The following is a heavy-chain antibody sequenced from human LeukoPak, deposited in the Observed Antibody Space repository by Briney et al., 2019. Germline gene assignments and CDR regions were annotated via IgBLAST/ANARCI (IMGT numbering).Heavy chain of an antibody. V-gene: IGHV3-66*01. J-gene: IGHJ3*02. D-gene: IGHD6-19*01. Sequence: GGSLRLSCAASGFTVSSNYMTWVRQAPGKGLEWVSVIYSGGSTYYADSVKGRFTISRDNSKNTLYLQMDSLRAEDTAVYYCARGGSGRAFDIWGQGTMVTVSS. CDR3: ARGGSGRAFDI. CDR1: GFTVSSNY. CDR2: IYSGGST.